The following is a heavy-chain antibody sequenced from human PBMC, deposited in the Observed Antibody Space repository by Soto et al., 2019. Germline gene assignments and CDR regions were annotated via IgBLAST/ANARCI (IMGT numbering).Heavy chain of an antibody. V-gene: IGHV4-39*01. CDR2: IYYSGST. J-gene: IGHJ4*01. D-gene: IGHD3-22*01. CDR3: ARSPGGYSTFDY. Sequence: QLQLQESGPGLVKPSETLSLTCTVSGGSISSSSNYWGWIRQPPGKGLEWIGSIYYSGSTYYNPSLKSRVTISADTSKNQFSLKLSSVTAADTAVYYCARSPGGYSTFDYWGHGTLVTVSS. CDR1: GGSISSSSNY.